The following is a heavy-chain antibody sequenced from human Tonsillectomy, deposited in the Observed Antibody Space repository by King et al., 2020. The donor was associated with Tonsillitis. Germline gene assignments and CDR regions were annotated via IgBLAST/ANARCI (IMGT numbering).Heavy chain of an antibody. D-gene: IGHD3-16*01. CDR3: TTDTYGYDYYYYMHV. Sequence: VQLVESGGGLVKPGGSLRLSCAASGFTFSNAWMNWVRQAPGKGLEWVGRIKSNADGGTADYAAPVKGRFTISRDDSKNTLYLQMNSLKTADTAVYYFTTDTYGYDYYYYMHVWGKGTTVTVSS. V-gene: IGHV3-15*01. CDR2: IKSNADGGTA. CDR1: GFTFSNAW. J-gene: IGHJ6*03.